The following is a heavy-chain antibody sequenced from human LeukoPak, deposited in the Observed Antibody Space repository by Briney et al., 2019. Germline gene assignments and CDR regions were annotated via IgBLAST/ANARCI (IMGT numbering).Heavy chain of an antibody. CDR2: IYYGGST. CDR1: GGSISTYY. J-gene: IGHJ6*02. D-gene: IGHD6-19*01. V-gene: IGHV4-59*01. Sequence: SETLSLTCIVSGGSISTYYWSWIRQPPGKGLEWIGYIYYGGSTNYNPSLKSRVTISVDTSKNQFSLKLSSVTAADTAMYYCARDGRIAVAGFYYYYGMDVWGQGTTVTVSS. CDR3: ARDGRIAVAGFYYYYGMDV.